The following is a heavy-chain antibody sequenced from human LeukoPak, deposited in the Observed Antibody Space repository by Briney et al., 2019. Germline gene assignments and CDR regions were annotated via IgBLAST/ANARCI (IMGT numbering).Heavy chain of an antibody. D-gene: IGHD4-23*01. V-gene: IGHV3-66*02. J-gene: IGHJ6*03. Sequence: GGSLRLSCAASGFTVSSNYMSWVRQAPGKGLEWVSVIYSGGSTCYADSVKGRFTISRDNSKNTLYLQMNSLRAEDTAVYYCARDADYGGKGYYYYYYMDVWGKGTTVTVSS. CDR2: IYSGGST. CDR3: ARDADYGGKGYYYYYYMDV. CDR1: GFTVSSNY.